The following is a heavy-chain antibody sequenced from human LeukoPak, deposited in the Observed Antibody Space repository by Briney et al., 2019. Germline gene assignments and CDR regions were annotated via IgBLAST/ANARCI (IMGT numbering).Heavy chain of an antibody. D-gene: IGHD1-26*01. Sequence: PGGSLRLSCAASGFTFSSSAMSWVRQAPGKGLEWVSSISGSGGSTYYADSVKGRFTISRDNSKNTLYLQVNSLRAEDTAVYYCAKAPGGRFDYWGQGTLVTVSS. J-gene: IGHJ4*02. CDR3: AKAPGGRFDY. CDR2: ISGSGGST. V-gene: IGHV3-23*01. CDR1: GFTFSSSA.